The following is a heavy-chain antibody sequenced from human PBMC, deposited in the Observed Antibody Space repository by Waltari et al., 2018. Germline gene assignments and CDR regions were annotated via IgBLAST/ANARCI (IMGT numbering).Heavy chain of an antibody. CDR1: GGSISSYY. CDR3: ATGVPTGAFDI. J-gene: IGHJ3*02. Sequence: QVQLQESGPGLVKPSETLSLTCTVSGGSISSYYWSWIRQPPGKGLEWIGYIYYSGSTNYNPSLKSRVTISVDTSKNQFSLKLSSVTAADTAVYYCATGVPTGAFDIWGQGTMVTVSS. V-gene: IGHV4-59*01. CDR2: IYYSGST. D-gene: IGHD2-2*01.